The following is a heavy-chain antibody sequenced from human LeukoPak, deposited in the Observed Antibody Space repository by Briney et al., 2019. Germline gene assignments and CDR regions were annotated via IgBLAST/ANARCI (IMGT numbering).Heavy chain of an antibody. CDR2: IKQDGSEK. CDR3: VQQLVLADGMDV. CDR1: GFTFSSYW. Sequence: GGSLRLSCAASGFTFSSYWMSWARQAPGKGLEWVANIKQDGSEKYYVDSVKGRFTISRDNAKNSLYLQMNSLRAEDTAVYYCVQQLVLADGMDVWGQGTTVTVSS. J-gene: IGHJ6*02. V-gene: IGHV3-7*01. D-gene: IGHD6-13*01.